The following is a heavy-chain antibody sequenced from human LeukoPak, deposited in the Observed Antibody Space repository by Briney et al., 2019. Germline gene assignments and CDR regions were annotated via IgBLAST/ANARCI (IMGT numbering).Heavy chain of an antibody. V-gene: IGHV3-66*01. J-gene: IGHJ6*02. CDR3: ARNVYYYYGMDV. CDR2: IYSGGST. CDR1: GFTVSSNY. Sequence: GGSLRLSCAASGFTVSSNYMSWVRQAPGKGLEWVSVIYSGGSTYYADSVKGRFTISRDNSKNTLYLQMNSLRAEGTAVYYCARNVYYYYGMDVWGQGTTVTVSS. D-gene: IGHD3-16*01.